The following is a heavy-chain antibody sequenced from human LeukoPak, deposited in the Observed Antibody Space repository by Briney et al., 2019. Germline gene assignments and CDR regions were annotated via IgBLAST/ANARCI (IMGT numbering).Heavy chain of an antibody. CDR3: ARSTTLNMDV. Sequence: PGGSLRLSCAASGFTFSDSYMTWIRQAPGKWLEWVSVIYSGGSTYYADSVKGRFTISRDNSKNTLYLQMNSLRAEDTAVYYCARSTTLNMDVWGKGTTVTISS. CDR1: GFTFSDSY. D-gene: IGHD4-17*01. J-gene: IGHJ6*03. V-gene: IGHV3-53*01. CDR2: IYSGGST.